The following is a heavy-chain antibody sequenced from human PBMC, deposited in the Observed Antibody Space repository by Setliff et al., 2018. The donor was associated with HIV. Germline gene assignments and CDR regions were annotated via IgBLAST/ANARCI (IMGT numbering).Heavy chain of an antibody. CDR1: GGSITNKY. V-gene: IGHV4-59*12. D-gene: IGHD5-18*01. CDR2: IYFTGSS. J-gene: IGHJ4*02. Sequence: KPSETLSLTCAVSGGSITNKYWSWIRQPPGKGLEWIGSIYFTGSSDNNPSLKSRVTLSVDTSKNQFSLSLSSVTAADTAVYFCARDPGYTSGSTFHFDYWGQGTPVTVSS. CDR3: ARDPGYTSGSTFHFDY.